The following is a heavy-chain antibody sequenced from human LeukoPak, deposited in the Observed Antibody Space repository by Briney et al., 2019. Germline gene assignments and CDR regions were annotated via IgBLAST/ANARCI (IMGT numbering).Heavy chain of an antibody. V-gene: IGHV4-59*01. Sequence: SETLSLTCTVSGGSISSYYWSWIRQPPGKGLEWIGYIYYSGSTNYNPSLKSRVTISVDTSKNQFSLKLSSVTAVDTAVYYCARVVFAVVVIPGAFDIWGQGTMVTVSS. J-gene: IGHJ3*02. CDR1: GGSISSYY. D-gene: IGHD3-22*01. CDR3: ARVVFAVVVIPGAFDI. CDR2: IYYSGST.